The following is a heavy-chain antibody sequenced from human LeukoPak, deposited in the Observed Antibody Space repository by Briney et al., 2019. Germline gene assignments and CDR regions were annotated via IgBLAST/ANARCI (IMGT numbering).Heavy chain of an antibody. CDR1: GDYISSSSYY. CDR3: ARHLRGATIYYDF. V-gene: IGHV4-39*01. CDR2: ISYSVTT. J-gene: IGHJ4*02. D-gene: IGHD1-26*01. Sequence: PSETLSLICTVSGDYISSSSYYGAWTRQPPGKGLEWIAGISYSVTTYYNPSLRSRVTISVDTPKNQFSLKLSSVTAADTALYYCARHLRGATIYYDFWGQGTLVTVSS.